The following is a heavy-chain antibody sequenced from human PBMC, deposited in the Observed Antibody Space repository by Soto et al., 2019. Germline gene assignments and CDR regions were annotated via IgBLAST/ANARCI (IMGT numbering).Heavy chain of an antibody. V-gene: IGHV4-31*03. J-gene: IGHJ4*02. CDR2: IYYSGST. Sequence: SETLSLTCTVSGGSISSGGYYWSWIRQHPGKGLEWIGYIYYSGSTYYNPSLKSRVTISVDTSKNQFSLKLSSVTAADTAVYYCASGGGGDRIIDYWGQGTLVTVSS. CDR1: GGSISSGGYY. D-gene: IGHD3-16*01. CDR3: ASGGGGDRIIDY.